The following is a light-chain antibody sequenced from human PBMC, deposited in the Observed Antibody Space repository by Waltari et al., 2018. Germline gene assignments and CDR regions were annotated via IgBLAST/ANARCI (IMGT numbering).Light chain of an antibody. V-gene: IGLV3-25*03. CDR1: ALPKQF. Sequence: SHELTQPPSVSVSPGQTARINCSGDALPKQFVYWYQQKPGQAPVLVISKDSERPSGIPERFSGSSSGTIVTLIISGVQTEDEADYHCQSADSSGTSVVFGGGTKLTVL. CDR3: QSADSSGTSVV. J-gene: IGLJ2*01. CDR2: KDS.